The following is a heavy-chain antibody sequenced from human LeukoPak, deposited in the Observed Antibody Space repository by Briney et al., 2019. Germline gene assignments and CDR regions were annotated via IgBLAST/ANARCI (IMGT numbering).Heavy chain of an antibody. V-gene: IGHV3-21*01. J-gene: IGHJ4*02. Sequence: GGSLRLSCAASGFTFSSYSMNWVRQAPGKGLEWVSSISSSSSYIYYADSVKGRFTISRDNAKNSLYLQMNSLRAEDTAVYYCARLRYCSGGSCYSIHRYFDYWGQGTLVTVSS. CDR1: GFTFSSYS. D-gene: IGHD2-15*01. CDR3: ARLRYCSGGSCYSIHRYFDY. CDR2: ISSSSSYI.